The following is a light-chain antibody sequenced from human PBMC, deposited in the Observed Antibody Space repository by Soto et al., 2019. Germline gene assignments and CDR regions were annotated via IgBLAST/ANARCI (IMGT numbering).Light chain of an antibody. CDR1: QTINTY. CDR2: AAS. Sequence: DLQMTQSPSSLSASVGDRVTITCRASQTINTYLNWYQQKPGKAPKLLIYAASSFQSGVPSRFSGSGSGTDFTLTISSLQPEDFATYYCQQSYSVPLTFGGGTKLEIK. J-gene: IGKJ4*01. CDR3: QQSYSVPLT. V-gene: IGKV1-39*01.